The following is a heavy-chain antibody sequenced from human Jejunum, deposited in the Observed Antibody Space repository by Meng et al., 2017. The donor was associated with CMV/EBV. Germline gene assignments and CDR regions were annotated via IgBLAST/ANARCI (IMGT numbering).Heavy chain of an antibody. Sequence: KASGYKCINSGVAWMRQAPGRGLGWVGWINTNNGNANYVQSLQGRVSMTTDTSTTTVYMELRSLRSDDTALYYCARSYASYSFFDFWGQGTMVTVSS. CDR1: GYKCINSG. D-gene: IGHD2-21*01. J-gene: IGHJ3*01. V-gene: IGHV1-18*01. CDR2: INTNNGNA. CDR3: ARSYASYSFFDF.